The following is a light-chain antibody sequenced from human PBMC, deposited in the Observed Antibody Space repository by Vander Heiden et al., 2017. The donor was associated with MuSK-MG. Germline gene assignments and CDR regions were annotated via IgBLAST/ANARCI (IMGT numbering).Light chain of an antibody. J-gene: IGKJ2*01. CDR3: QQYASAPYT. CDR2: GSS. CDR1: LIVSSNH. Sequence: EIVLTQSPGSPSLSPGDRATLPCRASLIVSSNHLPWYQQKPGQAPKLLIYGSSSRATGIPDRFSGSGSGTDFTLTISRLEPEDFAVYYCQQYASAPYTFGQGTKLEIK. V-gene: IGKV3-20*01.